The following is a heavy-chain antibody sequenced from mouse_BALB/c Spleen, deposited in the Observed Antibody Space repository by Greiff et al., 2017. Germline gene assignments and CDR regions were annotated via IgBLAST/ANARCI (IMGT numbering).Heavy chain of an antibody. CDR2: INSNGGST. CDR1: GFTFSSYG. J-gene: IGHJ2*01. CDR3: ARVYYDYDDY. D-gene: IGHD2-4*01. V-gene: IGHV5-6-3*01. Sequence: EVMLVESGGGLVQPGGSLKLSCAASGFTFSSYGMSWVRQTPDKRLELVATINSNGGSTYYPDSVKGRFTISRDNAKNTLYLQMSSLKSEDTAMYYCARVYYDYDDYWGQGTTLTVSS.